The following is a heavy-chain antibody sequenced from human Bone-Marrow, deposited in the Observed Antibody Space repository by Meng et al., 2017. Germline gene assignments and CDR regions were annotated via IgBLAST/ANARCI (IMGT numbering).Heavy chain of an antibody. CDR1: GGSISSGGYY. V-gene: IGHV4-31*03. J-gene: IGHJ3*02. Sequence: VQLQESGPGLVKPSQTLSLTCTVSGGSISSGGYYWSWIRQHPGKGLEWIGYIYCSGSTYYNPSLKSRVTISVDTSKNQFSLKLSSVTAADTAVYYCARDPLRYFDWPIWGQGTMVTVSS. D-gene: IGHD3-9*01. CDR3: ARDPLRYFDWPI. CDR2: IYCSGST.